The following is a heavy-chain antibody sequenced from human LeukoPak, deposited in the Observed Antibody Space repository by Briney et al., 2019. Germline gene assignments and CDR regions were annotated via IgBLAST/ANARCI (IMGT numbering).Heavy chain of an antibody. J-gene: IGHJ2*01. V-gene: IGHV3-30-3*01. Sequence: GGSLRLSCAASGFTFSSYAMHWVRQAPGKGLEWVAVISYDGSNKYYADSVKGRFTISRDNSKNTLYLQMNSLRADDTAVYYCARNCGGEDWYFDLWGRGTLVTVSS. D-gene: IGHD2-21*01. CDR2: ISYDGSNK. CDR3: ARNCGGEDWYFDL. CDR1: GFTFSSYA.